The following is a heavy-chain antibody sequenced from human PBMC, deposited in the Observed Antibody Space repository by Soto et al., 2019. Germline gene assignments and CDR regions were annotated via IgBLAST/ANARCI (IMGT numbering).Heavy chain of an antibody. CDR1: GGSISSYY. D-gene: IGHD2-21*02. CDR3: ARYNCPPPTCYFFDF. J-gene: IGHJ4*02. CDR2: VHYTGSS. V-gene: IGHV4-59*01. Sequence: SETLSLTCTVSGGSISSYYWSWIRQPPGKGLEWIGYVHYTGSSNYNPSLKSRVTISVDTSKNQFSLNLISVTAADTAVYFCARYNCPPPTCYFFDFWGQGTLDTVSS.